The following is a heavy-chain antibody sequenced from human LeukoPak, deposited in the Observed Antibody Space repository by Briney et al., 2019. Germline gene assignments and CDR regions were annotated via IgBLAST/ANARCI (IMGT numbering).Heavy chain of an antibody. CDR2: IYYSGST. J-gene: IGHJ4*02. CDR1: GGSISSYY. Sequence: PSETLSLTCTVSGGSISSYYWSWIRQPPGKGLEWIGYIYYSGSTNYNPSLKSRVTISVDTSKNQFSLKLSSVTAADTAVYYCARGDGRGVPLYYFDYWGQGTLVTVSS. D-gene: IGHD3-10*01. CDR3: ARGDGRGVPLYYFDY. V-gene: IGHV4-59*01.